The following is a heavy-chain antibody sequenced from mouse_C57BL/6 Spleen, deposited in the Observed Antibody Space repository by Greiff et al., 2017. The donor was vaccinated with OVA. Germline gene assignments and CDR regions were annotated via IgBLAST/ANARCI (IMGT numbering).Heavy chain of an antibody. CDR1: GYTFTSYW. J-gene: IGHJ2*01. V-gene: IGHV1-53*01. CDR2: INPSNGGT. Sequence: VQLQQPGTELVKSGASVKLSCKASGYTFTSYWMHWVKQRPGQGLEWIGNINPSNGGTNYNEKFKSKATLTVDKSSSTAYMQLSSLTSEDSAVYYCARSGWDGYYFDYWGQGTTLTVSS. D-gene: IGHD3-2*02. CDR3: ARSGWDGYYFDY.